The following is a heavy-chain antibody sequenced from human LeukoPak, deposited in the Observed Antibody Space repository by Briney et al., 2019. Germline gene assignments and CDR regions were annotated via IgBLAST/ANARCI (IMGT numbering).Heavy chain of an antibody. CDR3: ARDAVTVTTPYFDS. Sequence: XASGYKFTGXYXXXVRQAPGQGXXXXGXINLNSGGTNYAQQFQGRVTMIRDTSITTAYMELSSLRSDDTAVYFCARDAVTVTTPYFDSWGQGTLVTVSS. D-gene: IGHD4-11*01. V-gene: IGHV1-2*02. CDR1: GYKFTGXY. CDR2: INLNSGGT. J-gene: IGHJ4*02.